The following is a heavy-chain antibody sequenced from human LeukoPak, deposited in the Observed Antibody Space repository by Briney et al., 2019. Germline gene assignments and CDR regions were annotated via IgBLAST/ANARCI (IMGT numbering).Heavy chain of an antibody. CDR3: ARENGYKYDY. Sequence: SETLSLTCTVSGGSISSYYWSWIRQPPGKGLEWIGSIYHSGSTNYNPSLKSRVTISVDTSKNQFSLKLRSVTAADTAVYYCARENGYKYDYWGHGTLVTVSS. CDR1: GGSISSYY. D-gene: IGHD5-24*01. V-gene: IGHV4-59*01. CDR2: IYHSGST. J-gene: IGHJ4*01.